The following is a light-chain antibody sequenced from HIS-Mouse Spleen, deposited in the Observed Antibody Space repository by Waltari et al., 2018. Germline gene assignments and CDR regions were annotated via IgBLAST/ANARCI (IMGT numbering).Light chain of an antibody. CDR3: YSAADNSGV. CDR2: KDS. Sequence: SYELTQPSSVSVSPGQTARITCSGDVLAKKYARWFQQKPGQAPVLVIYKDSERPSGTPERFSGSSSGTTGTLTISGAQVEDEADYYCYSAADNSGVFGGGTKLTVL. J-gene: IGLJ2*01. CDR1: VLAKKY. V-gene: IGLV3-27*01.